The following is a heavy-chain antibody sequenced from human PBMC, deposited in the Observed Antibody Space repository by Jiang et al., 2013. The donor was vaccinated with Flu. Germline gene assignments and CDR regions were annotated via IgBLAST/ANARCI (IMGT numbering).Heavy chain of an antibody. CDR3: ARVADIVAMQHFYNTLDV. Sequence: MPGKGLEWMGIINPRDSDIRYSPSFQGQVTISADKSVSTAYLQWSSLKASDTAIYYCARVADIVAMQHFYNTLDVWGQGTTVTVSS. D-gene: IGHD5-12*01. J-gene: IGHJ6*02. CDR2: INPRDSDI. V-gene: IGHV5-51*01.